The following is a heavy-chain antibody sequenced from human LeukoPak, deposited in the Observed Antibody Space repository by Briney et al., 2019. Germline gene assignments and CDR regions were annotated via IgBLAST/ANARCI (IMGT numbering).Heavy chain of an antibody. Sequence: PGGSLRLSCAASGFTFDDYAMHWVRQAPGKGLEWVSSISSSSSYIYYADSLKGRFTISRDNAKNSLYLQMNSLRAEDTAVYYCAGLWSGDRPPFDYWGQGTLVTVSS. J-gene: IGHJ4*02. V-gene: IGHV3-21*01. CDR1: GFTFDDYA. CDR2: ISSSSSYI. CDR3: AGLWSGDRPPFDY. D-gene: IGHD3-10*01.